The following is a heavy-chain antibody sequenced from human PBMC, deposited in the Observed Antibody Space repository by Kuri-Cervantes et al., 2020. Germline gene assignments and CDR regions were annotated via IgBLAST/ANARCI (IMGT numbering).Heavy chain of an antibody. CDR3: ARLPDLGGSLGY. D-gene: IGHD3-16*01. J-gene: IGHJ4*02. CDR1: GFSFSNYG. V-gene: IGHV3-30*02. Sequence: GGSLRLSCAASGFSFSNYGMHWVRQAPGKGLEWVAFIQSNGSEIYNGDSVKGRFTTSRDNSKKTVYLQMNSLRAEDTAVYYCARLPDLGGSLGYWGQGTLVTVSS. CDR2: IQSNGSEI.